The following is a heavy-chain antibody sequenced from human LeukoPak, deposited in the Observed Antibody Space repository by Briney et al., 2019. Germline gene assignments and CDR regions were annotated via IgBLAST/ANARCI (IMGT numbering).Heavy chain of an antibody. J-gene: IGHJ4*02. Sequence: GASVKVSCKASGCTFTSYGISWVRQAPGQGLEWMGWISAYNGNTNYAQKLQGRVTMTTDTSTSTAYMELRSLRSDDTAVYYCARDTPLYSSGWYYFDYWGQGTLVTVSS. CDR1: GCTFTSYG. CDR3: ARDTPLYSSGWYYFDY. D-gene: IGHD6-19*01. V-gene: IGHV1-18*04. CDR2: ISAYNGNT.